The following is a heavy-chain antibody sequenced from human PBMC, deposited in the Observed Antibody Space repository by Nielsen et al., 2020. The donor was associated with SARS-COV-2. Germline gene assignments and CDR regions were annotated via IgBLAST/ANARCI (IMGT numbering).Heavy chain of an antibody. CDR3: ATPLLRFLEMDV. CDR1: GFTVSSNY. Sequence: GESLKISCAASGFTVSSNYMSWVRQAPGKGLEWVSVIYSGGSTYYADSVKGRFTISRGNSKNTLYLQMNSLRAEDTAVYYCATPLLRFLEMDVWGKGTTVTVSS. J-gene: IGHJ6*04. D-gene: IGHD3-3*01. V-gene: IGHV3-66*01. CDR2: IYSGGST.